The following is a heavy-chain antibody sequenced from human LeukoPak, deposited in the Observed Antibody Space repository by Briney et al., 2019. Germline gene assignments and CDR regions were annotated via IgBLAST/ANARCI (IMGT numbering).Heavy chain of an antibody. Sequence: PGGSLRLSCAASGFTFSSYGMHWVRQAPGKGLEWVAVIWYDGRNKYYADSVKGRFTISRDNSKNTLYLQMNSLRAEDTAVYYCARAKRQQLFDYWGQGTLVTVSS. CDR3: ARAKRQQLFDY. V-gene: IGHV3-33*01. CDR1: GFTFSSYG. D-gene: IGHD6-13*01. CDR2: IWYDGRNK. J-gene: IGHJ4*02.